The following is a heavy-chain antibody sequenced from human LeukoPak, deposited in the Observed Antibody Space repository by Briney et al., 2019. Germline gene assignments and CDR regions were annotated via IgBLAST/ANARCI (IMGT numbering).Heavy chain of an antibody. D-gene: IGHD6-13*01. Sequence: PGGSLRLSCAASGFTFSSYGMHRVRQAPGKGLEWVAVIWYDGSNKYYADSVKGRFTISRDNSKNTLYLQMNSLRAEDTAVYYCARVRTGIAAAGPFDYWGQGTLVTVSS. CDR2: IWYDGSNK. CDR1: GFTFSSYG. CDR3: ARVRTGIAAAGPFDY. V-gene: IGHV3-33*01. J-gene: IGHJ4*02.